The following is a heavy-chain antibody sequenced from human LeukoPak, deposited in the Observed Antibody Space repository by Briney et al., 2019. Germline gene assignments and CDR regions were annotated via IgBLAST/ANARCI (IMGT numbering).Heavy chain of an antibody. CDR1: GGSISSSSHY. Sequence: SETRSLTCTVSGGSISSSSHYWGWIRQPPGKGLEWIGSMYYRGSTYHNPSLKSRVTISVDTSKNQFSLKLSSVTAADTAVYYCATTTIRLGYWGQGTLVTVSS. CDR2: MYYRGST. D-gene: IGHD1-26*01. V-gene: IGHV4-39*07. J-gene: IGHJ4*02. CDR3: ATTTIRLGY.